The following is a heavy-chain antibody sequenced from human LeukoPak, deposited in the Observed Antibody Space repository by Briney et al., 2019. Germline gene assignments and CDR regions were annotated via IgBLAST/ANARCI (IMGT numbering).Heavy chain of an antibody. J-gene: IGHJ5*02. CDR3: ARVRGYCTNGVVLCRPTAENNWFDP. V-gene: IGHV1-69*01. CDR1: GGTFSSYA. CDR2: IIPIFGTA. Sequence: SVKVSCKASGGTFSSYAISWVRQAPGQGLEWMGGIIPIFGTANYAQKFQGRVTITADESTSTAYMELSSLRSEDTAVYYCARVRGYCTNGVVLCRPTAENNWFDPWGQGTLVTVSS. D-gene: IGHD2-8*01.